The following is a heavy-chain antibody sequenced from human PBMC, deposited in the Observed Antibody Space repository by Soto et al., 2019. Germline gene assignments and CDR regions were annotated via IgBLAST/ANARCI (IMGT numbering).Heavy chain of an antibody. J-gene: IGHJ4*02. D-gene: IGHD2-15*01. CDR2: IIPIFGTA. CDR1: GGTFSSYA. V-gene: IGHV1-69*13. Sequence: SVKVSCKASGGTFSSYAISWVRQAPGQGLEWMGGIIPIFGTANYAQKFQGRVTITADESTSTAYMELSSLRSEDTAVYYCAGYCSGGSCTIQLLPGPFDYWGQGTLVTVSS. CDR3: AGYCSGGSCTIQLLPGPFDY.